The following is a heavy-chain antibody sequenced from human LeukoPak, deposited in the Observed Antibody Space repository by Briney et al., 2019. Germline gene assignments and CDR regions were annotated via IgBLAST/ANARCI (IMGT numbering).Heavy chain of an antibody. D-gene: IGHD6-19*01. CDR1: GGSLSSYY. J-gene: IGHJ4*02. CDR2: IYYSGST. CDR3: ARNVGWYSHDS. V-gene: IGHV4-59*08. Sequence: PSETLSLTCTVSGGSLSSYYWSRIRQPPGKGLEWIGYIYYSGSTNYNPSLKSRVTIPVDMSKNQFSLKLSSVTAADTAVYYCARNVGWYSHDSWGQGTLVTVSS.